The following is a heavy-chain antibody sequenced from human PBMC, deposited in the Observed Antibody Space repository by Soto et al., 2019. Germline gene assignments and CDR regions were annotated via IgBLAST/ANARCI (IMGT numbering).Heavy chain of an antibody. V-gene: IGHV3-23*01. CDR1: GFTFSSYA. Sequence: PGGSLRRSCAASGFTFSSYAMSWVRQAPGKGLEWVSAISGSGGSTYYADSVKGRFTISRDNSKNTLYLQMNSLRAEDTAVYYCAKDQSIAARPSVCDYWGQGTLVTVSS. CDR2: ISGSGGST. D-gene: IGHD6-6*01. CDR3: AKDQSIAARPSVCDY. J-gene: IGHJ4*02.